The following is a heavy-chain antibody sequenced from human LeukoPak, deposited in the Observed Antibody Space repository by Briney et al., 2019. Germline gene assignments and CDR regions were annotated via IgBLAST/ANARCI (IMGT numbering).Heavy chain of an antibody. D-gene: IGHD6-19*01. CDR3: ARDRGGSGWYYLDY. CDR2: IYHSGST. J-gene: IGHJ4*02. CDR1: GGSISSSNW. V-gene: IGHV4-4*02. Sequence: SETLSLTCAVSGGSISSSNWWSWVRQPPGKGLEWIGEIYHSGSTNYNPSLKSRVTISVDKSKNQFSLKLSSVTAADTAVYYCARDRGGSGWYYLDYWGQGTLVTVSS.